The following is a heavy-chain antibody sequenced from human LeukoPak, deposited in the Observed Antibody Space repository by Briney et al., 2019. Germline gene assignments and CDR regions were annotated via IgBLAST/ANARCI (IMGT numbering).Heavy chain of an antibody. D-gene: IGHD3-22*01. Sequence: GASVKVSCKASGYTFTNYGISWVRQAPGQGREWMGWISAYKGNTNYAQKLQGRVTMTTDTSTSTVYIELRSLRSDDTAVYYCARKLPYYYDSSGYYGYWGQGTLVTVSS. J-gene: IGHJ4*02. CDR2: ISAYKGNT. V-gene: IGHV1-18*01. CDR3: ARKLPYYYDSSGYYGY. CDR1: GYTFTNYG.